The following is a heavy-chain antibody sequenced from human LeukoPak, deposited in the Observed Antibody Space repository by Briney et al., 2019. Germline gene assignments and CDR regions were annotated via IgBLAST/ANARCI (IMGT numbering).Heavy chain of an antibody. CDR2: ISGSGGST. CDR3: AKRLGVVLPAAIRGRYYYYYMDV. J-gene: IGHJ6*03. D-gene: IGHD2-2*02. CDR1: GFTFSSYA. V-gene: IGHV3-23*01. Sequence: GGSLRLSCAASGFTFSSYAMSWVRQAPGKGLEWVSAISGSGGSTYYADSVKGRFTISRDNSKNTLYLQMNSLRAEDTAVYYCAKRLGVVLPAAIRGRYYYYYMDVWGKGTTVTVSS.